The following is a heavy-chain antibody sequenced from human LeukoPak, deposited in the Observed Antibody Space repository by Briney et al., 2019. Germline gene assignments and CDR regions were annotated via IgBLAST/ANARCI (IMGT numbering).Heavy chain of an antibody. D-gene: IGHD1-1*01. CDR1: GGTFSSYA. Sequence: GASVKVSCKASGGTFSSYAISWVRQAPGQGLEWMGLINPGGGSTMYAQKFQGRVTMTRDTSTSTVYMQLSSLRSEDTALYYCARGNLSPGDYWGQGTLVTVSS. V-gene: IGHV1-46*01. J-gene: IGHJ4*02. CDR3: ARGNLSPGDY. CDR2: INPGGGST.